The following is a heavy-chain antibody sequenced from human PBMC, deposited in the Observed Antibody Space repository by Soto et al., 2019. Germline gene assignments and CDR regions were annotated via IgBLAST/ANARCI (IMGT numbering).Heavy chain of an antibody. D-gene: IGHD2-15*01. CDR3: ARGSLRYCSGGSCVYHTA. CDR1: GFTFSSYW. J-gene: IGHJ5*02. Sequence: PGGSLRLSCAASGFTFSSYWMSWVRQAPGKGLEWVANIKQDGSEKYYVDSVKGRFTISRDNAKNSLYLQMNSLRAEDTAGYYCARGSLRYCSGGSCVYHTAWGQGTLVTVSS. V-gene: IGHV3-7*03. CDR2: IKQDGSEK.